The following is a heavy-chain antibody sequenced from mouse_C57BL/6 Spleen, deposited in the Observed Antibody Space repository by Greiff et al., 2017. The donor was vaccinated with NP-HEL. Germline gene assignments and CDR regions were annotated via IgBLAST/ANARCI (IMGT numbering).Heavy chain of an antibody. D-gene: IGHD1-1*01. CDR3: ARHRYYGSSDYAMDD. CDR1: GFTFSDYG. Sequence: EVKLVESGGGLVKPGGSLKLSCAASGFTFSDYGMHWVRQAPETGLEWVAYISSGSSTIYYADTVKGRFPISRDTAKNTLFLQRTSLRAEDTAMYYCARHRYYGSSDYAMDDWGQGTSVTVSS. V-gene: IGHV5-17*01. CDR2: ISSGSSTI. J-gene: IGHJ4*01.